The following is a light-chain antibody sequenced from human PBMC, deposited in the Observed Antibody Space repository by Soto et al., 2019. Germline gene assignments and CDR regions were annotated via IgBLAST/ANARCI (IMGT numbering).Light chain of an antibody. V-gene: IGKV1-8*01. CDR3: QHYYDYPWT. Sequence: AVLLTQSPSSFSASTGDRATITCRASQDIHNYLAWYQQVPGKAPKLLLYAASILQTGVPSRFSGSGSGTEFTLPTDGLQSEDFATYYYQHYYDYPWTFGQGTTVEIK. J-gene: IGKJ1*01. CDR1: QDIHNY. CDR2: AAS.